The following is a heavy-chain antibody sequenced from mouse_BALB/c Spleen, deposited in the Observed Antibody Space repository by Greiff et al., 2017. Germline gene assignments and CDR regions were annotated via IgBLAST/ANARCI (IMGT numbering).Heavy chain of an antibody. Sequence: EVTLVESGPGLVKPSQSLSLPCTVTVYSITSDYALNWTRQFPGNKLELTGHISYSGSTSYNPSLKSRISITRDTSKNQFFLQLNSVTAEDTATDYCARGSRADWFAYWGQGTLVTVAA. J-gene: IGHJ3*01. V-gene: IGHV3-2*02. CDR3: ARGSRADWFAY. CDR1: VYSITSDYA. D-gene: IGHD3-3*01. CDR2: ISYSGST.